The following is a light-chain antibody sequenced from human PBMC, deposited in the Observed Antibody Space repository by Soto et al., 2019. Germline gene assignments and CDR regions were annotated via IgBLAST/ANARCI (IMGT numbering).Light chain of an antibody. CDR1: NSDVGGYDY. CDR2: DVT. J-gene: IGLJ1*01. V-gene: IGLV2-11*01. CDR3: SSYAGTYSYV. Sequence: QSALTQPRSVSGSPGQSVAISCTGTNSDVGGYDYVSWYQQHPGKAPKLMVYDVTKRPSGVPDRFSGSKSGNTASLTISWLQSEDEADYYFSSYAGTYSYVFGTGTKVTVL.